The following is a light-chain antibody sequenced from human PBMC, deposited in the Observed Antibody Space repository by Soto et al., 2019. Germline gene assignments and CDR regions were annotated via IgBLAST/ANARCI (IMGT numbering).Light chain of an antibody. CDR1: QSVSSW. V-gene: IGKV1-5*03. CDR2: KAS. CDR3: QQYSRNPLT. Sequence: DIQMTQSPSTVSASVGDRVTITCRASQSVSSWLAWYQQKPGEVPKLLIYKASSLESGVPSRFSGSGSGTEFTLTISSLQPDDFVTYYCQQYSRNPLTFGGGTKVEIK. J-gene: IGKJ4*01.